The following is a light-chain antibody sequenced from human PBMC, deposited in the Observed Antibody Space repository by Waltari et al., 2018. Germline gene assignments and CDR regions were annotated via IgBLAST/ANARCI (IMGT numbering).Light chain of an antibody. CDR1: SSAVGASNY. CDR2: DVT. Sequence: QSALTQPPSASGSPGQAVTLPCTGTSSAVGASNYVSWYQKHPGQAPKLRIYDVTERPSGVPNRFSGSKSGNTASLTGSGLQADDEADYYCSSFAGSDNLGVFGGGTKLTVL. V-gene: IGLV2-8*01. J-gene: IGLJ3*02. CDR3: SSFAGSDNLGV.